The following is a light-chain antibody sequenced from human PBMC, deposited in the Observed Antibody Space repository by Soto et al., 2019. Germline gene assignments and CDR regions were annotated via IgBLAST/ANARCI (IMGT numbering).Light chain of an antibody. CDR2: SAS. Sequence: EIVLTQSPGTLSLSPGERATFSCRASQSVSSNYLAWYQQKSGQTPRLLIYSASSRASGIPDRFSGSGSGTDFTLPISRLEPEDFAVYYCQQYGDSPHTFGGGTKVEIK. CDR1: QSVSSNY. J-gene: IGKJ4*01. CDR3: QQYGDSPHT. V-gene: IGKV3-20*01.